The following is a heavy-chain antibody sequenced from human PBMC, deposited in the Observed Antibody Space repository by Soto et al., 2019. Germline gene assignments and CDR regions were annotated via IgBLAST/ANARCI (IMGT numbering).Heavy chain of an antibody. CDR1: GGSIGSGGYS. D-gene: IGHD3-10*01. V-gene: IGHV4-30-2*01. CDR2: IYHSGST. CDR3: ARASGGGYYGMDV. J-gene: IGHJ6*02. Sequence: SETLSLTCGVSGGSIGSGGYSWSWIRQPPGKGLEWIGYIYHSGSTYYNPSLKSRVTISVDRSKNQFSLKLSSVTAADTAVYYCARASGGGYYGMDVWGQGTTVTVSS.